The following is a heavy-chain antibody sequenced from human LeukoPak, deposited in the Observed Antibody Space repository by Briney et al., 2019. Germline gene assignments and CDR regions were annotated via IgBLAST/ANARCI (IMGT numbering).Heavy chain of an antibody. CDR1: GFDLSDYY. J-gene: IGHJ4*02. V-gene: IGHV3-11*01. CDR2: ISSSGGNI. CDR3: ARRRDYFDY. Sequence: GGSLRLSWVVSGFDLSDYYMSWIRQAPGKGLEWISYISSSGGNIYFADSVKGRFTMSRDNARGSLYLQMNSLTADDTAIYYCARRRDYFDYWGQGTLVTVSS.